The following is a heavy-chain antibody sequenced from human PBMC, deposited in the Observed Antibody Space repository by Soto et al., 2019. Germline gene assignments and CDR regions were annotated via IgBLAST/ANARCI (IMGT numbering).Heavy chain of an antibody. J-gene: IGHJ4*02. D-gene: IGHD3-9*01. Sequence: EVQLVESGGGLVKPGGSLRLSCAASGFTFSNAWMNWVRQAPGNGLEWVGRIKSKTDGGTTDYAAPVKGRFTISRDNSKNTLYLQMNSLKTEDTAVYYCPTELRFFDCLSSPEGYWGKGTLVTVSS. CDR2: IKSKTDGGTT. CDR3: PTELRFFDCLSSPEGY. V-gene: IGHV3-15*07. CDR1: GFTFSNAW.